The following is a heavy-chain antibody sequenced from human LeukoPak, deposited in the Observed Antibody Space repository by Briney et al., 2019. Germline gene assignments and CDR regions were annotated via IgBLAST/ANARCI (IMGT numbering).Heavy chain of an antibody. CDR3: GRDLSAAWYAFDY. J-gene: IGHJ4*02. D-gene: IGHD6-13*01. Sequence: NPSETLSLTCTVSGGSVTDAYWSWIRQTAGKGLEWVGRLYTSGSTNYNPSLMSRVSISVDKSKNQFSLNLTSVTAADTAVYYCGRDLSAAWYAFDYWGQGILVTVSS. CDR1: GGSVTDAY. CDR2: LYTSGST. V-gene: IGHV4-4*07.